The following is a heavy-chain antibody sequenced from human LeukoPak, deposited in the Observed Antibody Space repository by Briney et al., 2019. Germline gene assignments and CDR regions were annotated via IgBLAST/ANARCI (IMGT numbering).Heavy chain of an antibody. D-gene: IGHD3-22*01. J-gene: IGHJ4*02. CDR2: IYHSGST. CDR3: ARSSGYMSY. CDR1: HYSISSNYY. Sequence: SETLSLTCTVSHYSISSNYYWGWIRQPPGKGLEWIGSIYHSGSTYYNPSLKSRVTISVDTSKNQFSLKLTSVTAADTAVYYCARSSGYMSYWGQGTLVTVSS. V-gene: IGHV4-38-2*02.